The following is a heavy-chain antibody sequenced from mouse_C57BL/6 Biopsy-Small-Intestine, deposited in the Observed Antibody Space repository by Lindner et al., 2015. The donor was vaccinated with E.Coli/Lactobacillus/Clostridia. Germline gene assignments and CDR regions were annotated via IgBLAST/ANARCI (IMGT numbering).Heavy chain of an antibody. J-gene: IGHJ2*01. CDR1: GYTFRSYG. CDR2: IYPRSGNT. D-gene: IGHD2-3*01. Sequence: VQLQESGAELARPGTSVKLSCKASGYTFRSYGISWVKQRTGQGLEWIGEIYPRSGNTYYNEKFKGKATLTADKSSSTAYMELRSLTSEDSAVYFCARGIYDGYYMYYFDYWGQGTTLTVSS. CDR3: ARGIYDGYYMYYFDY. V-gene: IGHV1-81*01.